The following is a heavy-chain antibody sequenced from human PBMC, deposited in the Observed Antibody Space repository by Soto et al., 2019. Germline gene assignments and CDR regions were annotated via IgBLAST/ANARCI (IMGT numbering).Heavy chain of an antibody. CDR3: ATDLRYYDSSGYPTDY. Sequence: ASVKVSCKVSGYTLTELSMHWVRQAPGKGLEWMGGFDPEDGETIYAQKFQGRVTMTEDTSTDTAYMELSSLRSEDTAVYYCATDLRYYDSSGYPTDYWGQGTLVTVSS. CDR2: FDPEDGET. CDR1: GYTLTELS. J-gene: IGHJ4*02. D-gene: IGHD3-22*01. V-gene: IGHV1-24*01.